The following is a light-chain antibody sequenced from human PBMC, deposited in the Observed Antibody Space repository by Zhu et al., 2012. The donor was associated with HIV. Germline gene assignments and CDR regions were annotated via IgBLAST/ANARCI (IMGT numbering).Light chain of an antibody. CDR2: GAS. Sequence: ETVMTQSPATLSVSPGARATLSCRASQSVSSNLAWYQKKPGQAPRLLIYGASTRPPGIPARFSGSGSGTEFTLTISSLQSEDFAVYYCHQYNNWPLWTFGQGTKVEL. CDR3: HQYNNWPLWT. CDR1: QSVSSN. J-gene: IGKJ1*01. V-gene: IGKV3-15*01.